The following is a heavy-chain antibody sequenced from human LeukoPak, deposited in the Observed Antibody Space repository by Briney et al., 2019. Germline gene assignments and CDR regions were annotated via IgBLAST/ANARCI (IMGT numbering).Heavy chain of an antibody. CDR1: GYTFTSYG. V-gene: IGHV1-18*01. D-gene: IGHD4-23*01. CDR3: ARADYLRWLGYFDY. J-gene: IGHJ4*02. Sequence: WASVKVSCKASGYTFTSYGISWVRQAPGQGLEWMGWISAYNGNTNYAQKLQGRVTMTTDTSTSTAYMELRSLRSDDTAVYYCARADYLRWLGYFDYWGQGTLVTVSS. CDR2: ISAYNGNT.